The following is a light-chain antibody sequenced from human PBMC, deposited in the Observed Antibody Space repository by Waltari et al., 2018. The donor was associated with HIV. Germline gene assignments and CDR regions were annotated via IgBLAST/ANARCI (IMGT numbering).Light chain of an antibody. Sequence: QSALTQPPSASGSPGQSVTISCAGTSSDIGLYNFVSWYQHHPGKAPKLMISEVSRRPSGVPDRFSGSKSGNTASLTVSGLQAEDEAAYYCFSYAGNNYLLFGVGTKLTVL. J-gene: IGLJ2*01. V-gene: IGLV2-8*01. CDR2: EVS. CDR3: FSYAGNNYLL. CDR1: SSDIGLYNF.